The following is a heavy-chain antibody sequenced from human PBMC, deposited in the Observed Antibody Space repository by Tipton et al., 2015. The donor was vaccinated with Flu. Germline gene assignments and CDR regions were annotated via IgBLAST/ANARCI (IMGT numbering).Heavy chain of an antibody. CDR3: AKDRMSTVTFDYYYYSGMDV. J-gene: IGHJ6*02. CDR2: ITWNSYSA. CDR1: GFTFDDYA. D-gene: IGHD4-17*01. V-gene: IGHV3-9*01. Sequence: SLRLSCAASGFTFDDYAMHWVRQAPGKGLEWVSVITWNSYSAAYADSVKGRFTISRDNAKNSLYLQMDSLRTEDTALYYCAKDRMSTVTFDYYYYSGMDVWGQGTTVTVSS.